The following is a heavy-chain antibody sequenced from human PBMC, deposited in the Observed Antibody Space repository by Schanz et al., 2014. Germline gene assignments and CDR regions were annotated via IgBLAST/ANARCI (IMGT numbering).Heavy chain of an antibody. CDR3: LAPDYGMDV. CDR1: GFTFSSYD. CDR2: ISGSGGST. J-gene: IGHJ6*02. Sequence: EVELVESGGGLVQPGGSLKLSCVASGFTFSSYDVFWVRQAPGKGLEWVSAISGSGGSTYYADSVKGRFTISRDNSKNTLYLQMNSLRAEDTAVYYCLAPDYGMDVWGQGTTVTVSS. V-gene: IGHV3-23*04.